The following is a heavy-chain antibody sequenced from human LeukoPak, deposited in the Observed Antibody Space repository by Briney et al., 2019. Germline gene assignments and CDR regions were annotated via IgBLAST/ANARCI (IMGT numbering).Heavy chain of an antibody. D-gene: IGHD3-9*01. CDR1: GGSISSYY. CDR2: IYTSGST. J-gene: IGHJ5*02. V-gene: IGHV4-4*07. Sequence: SETLSLTCTVSGGSISSYYWSWIRQPAGKGLEWIGRIYTSGSTNYNPSLKSRVTMSVDTSKNQFSLKLSSVTAADTAVYYCARDRIAYDILTGYQYNWFDPWGQGTLVTVSS. CDR3: ARDRIAYDILTGYQYNWFDP.